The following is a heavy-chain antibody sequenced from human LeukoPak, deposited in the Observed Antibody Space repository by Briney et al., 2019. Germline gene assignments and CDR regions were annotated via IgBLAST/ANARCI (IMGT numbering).Heavy chain of an antibody. Sequence: GGSLRLSCAASGFTFSNYWMHWVRQAPGKGLEWVSRVKSDGSITTYADSVKGRFTISRDNAKNTLYLQLNSLRDEDTAVYYCARPLSTATGNRYLYGMDVGGQGTTVTVSS. CDR2: VKSDGSIT. CDR1: GFTFSNYW. J-gene: IGHJ6*02. CDR3: ARPLSTATGNRYLYGMDV. D-gene: IGHD3-16*02. V-gene: IGHV3-74*01.